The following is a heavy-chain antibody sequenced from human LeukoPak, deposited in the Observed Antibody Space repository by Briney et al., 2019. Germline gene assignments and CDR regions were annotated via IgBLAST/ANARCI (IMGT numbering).Heavy chain of an antibody. J-gene: IGHJ4*02. V-gene: IGHV3-7*01. CDR3: ARELRTFDS. Sequence: GGSLRLSCAASGFTFSSYWMTWVRQAPGKGLEWVANIKHNGDELNYVDSVEDRFTISRDNAKNSLYLHMTSLRAEGTAVYYCARELRTFDSWGQGTLVTVSS. D-gene: IGHD3-16*01. CDR2: IKHNGDEL. CDR1: GFTFSSYW.